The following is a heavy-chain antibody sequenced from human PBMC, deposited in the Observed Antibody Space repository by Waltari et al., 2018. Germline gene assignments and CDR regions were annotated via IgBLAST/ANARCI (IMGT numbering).Heavy chain of an antibody. CDR1: GGSISSGSYY. Sequence: QVQLQESGPGLVKPSQTLSLTCTVSGGSISSGSYYWSWIRQPAGKGLEWIGYIDTSGTTNYNPSLKSRVTISVDTSKNQCSLKLSSVTAADTAVYYCARSSWYYYDSSGYYYYFDYWGQGTLVTVSS. D-gene: IGHD3-22*01. CDR2: IDTSGTT. J-gene: IGHJ4*02. CDR3: ARSSWYYYDSSGYYYYFDY. V-gene: IGHV4-61*09.